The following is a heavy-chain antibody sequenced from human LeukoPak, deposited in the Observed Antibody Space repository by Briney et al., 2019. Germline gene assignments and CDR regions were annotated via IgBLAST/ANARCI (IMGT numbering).Heavy chain of an antibody. V-gene: IGHV3-53*01. Sequence: PGGSLRLSCAASGLTVSSNYMSWVRQAPGKGLEWVSIIYSGGSTFYADSVKGRFTISRDNSKNTLYLQMNSLRAEDTAVYYCARGYLEGVDYWGQGTLVTVSS. CDR2: IYSGGST. D-gene: IGHD3-10*01. CDR3: ARGYLEGVDY. CDR1: GLTVSSNY. J-gene: IGHJ4*02.